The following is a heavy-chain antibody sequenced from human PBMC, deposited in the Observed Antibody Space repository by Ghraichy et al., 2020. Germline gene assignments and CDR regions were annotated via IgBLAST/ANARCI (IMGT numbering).Heavy chain of an antibody. CDR2: ISSSATNT. D-gene: IGHD4-11*01. V-gene: IGHV3-11*06. Sequence: GGSLRLSCAASGFSFSDYYMNWIRQAPGKGLEWISYISSSATNTKYADSVTGRFTISRDNAKKSLYLQMSSLRAEDTAVYYCARDYFMTTDPYYYYGMDVWGQGTTVTVAS. CDR3: ARDYFMTTDPYYYYGMDV. J-gene: IGHJ6*02. CDR1: GFSFSDYY.